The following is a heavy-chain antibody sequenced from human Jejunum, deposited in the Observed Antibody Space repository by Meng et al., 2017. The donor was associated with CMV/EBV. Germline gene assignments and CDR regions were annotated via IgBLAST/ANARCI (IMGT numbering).Heavy chain of an antibody. D-gene: IGHD2-8*02. Sequence: FNNYGMHWVRQAPGKGLEWVAVIWYDGSNKYYADSVKGRFTISRDNSKNTLYLQMNSLRAEDTAVYYCAKVGFCTSAACSYYFDSWGQGALVTVSS. CDR1: FNNYG. V-gene: IGHV3-33*06. J-gene: IGHJ4*02. CDR2: IWYDGSNK. CDR3: AKVGFCTSAACSYYFDS.